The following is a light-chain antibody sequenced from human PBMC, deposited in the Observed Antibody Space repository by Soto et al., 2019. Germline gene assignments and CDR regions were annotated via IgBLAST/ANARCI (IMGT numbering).Light chain of an antibody. CDR3: QQSYSIPQT. J-gene: IGKJ5*01. CDR2: TAS. CDR1: QSISSY. V-gene: IGKV1-39*01. Sequence: DIQMTQSPSSLSASVGDRVTITCRASQSISSYLNWYQQKPGKAPKLLIYTASNLQSGVPSRFTGSGSGTDFTLTISSLQPEDFATYYCQQSYSIPQTFGQGTRLEIK.